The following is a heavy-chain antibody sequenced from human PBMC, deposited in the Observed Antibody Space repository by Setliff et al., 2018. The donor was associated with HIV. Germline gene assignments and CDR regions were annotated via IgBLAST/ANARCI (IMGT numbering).Heavy chain of an antibody. V-gene: IGHV4-39*07. D-gene: IGHD4-4*01. CDR1: GGSISSSSYY. CDR2: IYYSGST. J-gene: IGHJ6*02. CDR3: ARDRRAHDYNNYVYYYYSMDV. Sequence: PSETLSLTCTVPGGSISSSSYYWGWIRQPPGKGLEWIGSIYYSGSTYYNPSLKSRVIISVDTSKNQFSLKLSSVTAADTAVYYCARDRRAHDYNNYVYYYYSMDVGGQGTTVTVAS.